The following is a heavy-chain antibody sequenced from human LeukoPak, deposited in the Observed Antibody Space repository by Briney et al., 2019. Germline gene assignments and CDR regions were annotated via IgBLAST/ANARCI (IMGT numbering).Heavy chain of an antibody. J-gene: IGHJ4*02. CDR3: ARRSSIAVPLFDS. Sequence: GESLKISCKGSGYSFTNYWIGWVRQMPGKGLEWMGIFYPRDSDTRYSPSFQGQVTISADKSSSTAYLEWSSLKASDTAMYYCARRSSIAVPLFDSWGQGTPDTVSS. CDR1: GYSFTNYW. CDR2: FYPRDSDT. D-gene: IGHD6-19*01. V-gene: IGHV5-51*01.